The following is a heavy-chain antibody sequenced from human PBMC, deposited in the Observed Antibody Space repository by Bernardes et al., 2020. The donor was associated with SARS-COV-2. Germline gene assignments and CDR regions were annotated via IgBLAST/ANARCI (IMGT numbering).Heavy chain of an antibody. D-gene: IGHD3-16*01. J-gene: IGHJ6*02. Sequence: GGSLRLSCAASGFTFSDYYMTWIRQAPGKGPEWVSQISASGSSMFYADSVKGRFTISRDNARKSLYLQMSSLRAEDSAVYYCARDPPGRSLYYYGLDVWGQGTTVTVS. CDR3: ARDPPGRSLYYYGLDV. CDR1: GFTFSDYY. V-gene: IGHV3-11*01. CDR2: ISASGSSM.